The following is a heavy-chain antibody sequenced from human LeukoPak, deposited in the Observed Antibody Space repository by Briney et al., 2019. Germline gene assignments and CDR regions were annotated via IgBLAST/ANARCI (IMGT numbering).Heavy chain of an antibody. J-gene: IGHJ4*02. CDR3: AKGDLGDYYFDY. CDR2: ISGDGGST. CDR1: GFTFDDYA. D-gene: IGHD3-16*01. V-gene: IGHV3-43*02. Sequence: GGSLRLSCAASGFTFDDYAMHWVRQAPGKGLGWVSLISGDGGSTYYADSVKGRFTISRDNSKNSLYLQMNSLRTEDTALYYCAKGDLGDYYFDYWGQGTLVTVSS.